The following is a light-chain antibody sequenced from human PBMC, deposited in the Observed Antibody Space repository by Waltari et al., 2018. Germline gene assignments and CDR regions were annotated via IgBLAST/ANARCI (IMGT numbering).Light chain of an antibody. CDR2: GAS. J-gene: IGKJ2*01. CDR1: QSISTN. Sequence: IVMTQSPATLSVSPGERATLSCRASQSISTNLAWFQEKPGQAPRLLIYGASTRATGVPARFSGSGSGTYFTLVISSLRSEDFAVYYCQHYDKWLRYSFCQGTKVEIK. V-gene: IGKV3-15*01. CDR3: QHYDKWLRYS.